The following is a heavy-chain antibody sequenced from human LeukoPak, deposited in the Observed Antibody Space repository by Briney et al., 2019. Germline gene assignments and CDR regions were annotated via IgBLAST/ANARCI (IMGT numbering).Heavy chain of an antibody. J-gene: IGHJ4*02. V-gene: IGHV3-7*01. Sequence: PGRSLRLSCAGSGFGFSRYWMAWVRQAPGKGLEWVASINQDVSRIHYVDSVKGRFTISRDNAKSSLFLQMTSLRVEDTAVYYCARLKDDVTKFDYWGQGTLVTVSS. CDR2: INQDVSRI. CDR1: GFGFSRYW. CDR3: ARLKDDVTKFDY. D-gene: IGHD2-8*01.